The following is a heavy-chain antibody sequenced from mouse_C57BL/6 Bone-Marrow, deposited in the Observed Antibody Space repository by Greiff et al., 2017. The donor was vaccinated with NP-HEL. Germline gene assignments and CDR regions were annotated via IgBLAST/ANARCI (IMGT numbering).Heavy chain of an antibody. D-gene: IGHD1-1*01. CDR3: TPITTVVGGDY. V-gene: IGHV14-4*01. CDR1: GFNIKDDY. Sequence: VQLQQSEAELVRPGASVKLSCTASGFNIKDDYMHWVKQRPEQGLEWIGWIDPENGDTEYASKFQGKATITADTSSNTAYLQLSSLTSEDTAVYYCTPITTVVGGDYWGQGTSVTVSS. J-gene: IGHJ4*01. CDR2: IDPENGDT.